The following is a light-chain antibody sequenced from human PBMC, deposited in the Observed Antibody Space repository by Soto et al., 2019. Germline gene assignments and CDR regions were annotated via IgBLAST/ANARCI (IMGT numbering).Light chain of an antibody. Sequence: EIVLTQSPATLSLSPGERATLSCRASQGVSSNLAWYQHKPGQAPRLLTYGASTRATGIPARFSGSGSGTEFTLTISSLQPEDFAVYYCQQYYNWPRTFGQGTKV. CDR3: QQYYNWPRT. CDR1: QGVSSN. CDR2: GAS. V-gene: IGKV3-15*01. J-gene: IGKJ1*01.